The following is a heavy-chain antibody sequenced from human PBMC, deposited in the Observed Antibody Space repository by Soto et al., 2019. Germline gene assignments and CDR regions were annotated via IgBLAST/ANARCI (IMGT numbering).Heavy chain of an antibody. CDR1: GFTFSSFA. J-gene: IGHJ5*02. V-gene: IGHV3-23*01. CDR3: VKDPFGNYIRWFDP. D-gene: IGHD4-4*01. CDR2: ISSTGQNS. Sequence: EVQLLDSGGGLVQPGGSLRLSCAASGFTFSSFAMSWVRQVPGKGLEWVSGISSTGQNSYYADSVKGRFTISRDNSQNTLYIQLNNLTADDTAIYYCVKDPFGNYIRWFDPWGQGTQVTVSS.